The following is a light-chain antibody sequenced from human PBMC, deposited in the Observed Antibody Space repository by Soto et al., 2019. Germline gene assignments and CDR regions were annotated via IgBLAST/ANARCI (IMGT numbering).Light chain of an antibody. CDR2: DAS. CDR1: EIISVW. CDR3: QQYNSHPWT. J-gene: IGKJ1*01. V-gene: IGKV1-5*01. Sequence: LQMTQSPSTLSASVGDRVSITSLAREIISVWLAWYQQQPGKAPKVLIWDASTLHRGVPSRFSGSGSGTEFTLTISSLQPDDFGTYYCQQYNSHPWTFGQGTKVDTK.